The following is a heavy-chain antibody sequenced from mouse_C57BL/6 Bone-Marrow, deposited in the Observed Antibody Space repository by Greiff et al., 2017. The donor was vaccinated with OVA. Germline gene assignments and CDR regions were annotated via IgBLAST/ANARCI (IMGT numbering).Heavy chain of an antibody. CDR3: ANLKTAQAPFAY. CDR1: GFSLTSSG. D-gene: IGHD3-2*02. V-gene: IGHV2-5*01. Sequence: QVQLQQSRPCPMQPSQSPSINCPVSGFSLTSSGVHWGRPSSGKGLEWLGVIWRGGSTDYNAAFMSRLSITKDNSKSQVFFKMNSLQADDTAIYYCANLKTAQAPFAYWGQGTLVTVSA. CDR2: IWRGGST. J-gene: IGHJ3*01.